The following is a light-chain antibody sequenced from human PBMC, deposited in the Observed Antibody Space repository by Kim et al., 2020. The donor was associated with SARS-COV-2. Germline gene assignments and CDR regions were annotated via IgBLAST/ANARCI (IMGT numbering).Light chain of an antibody. CDR2: GAS. J-gene: IGKJ2*01. CDR3: QQYNNWPPDYT. V-gene: IGKV3-15*01. CDR1: QTISST. Sequence: SPGEGVTLSCRAIQTISSTLAWYQQKPGQSPRLLIYGASTRATGIPDRFSGSGSGTDFTLTISSLRSEDVAVYFCQQYNNWPPDYTFGQGTKLEI.